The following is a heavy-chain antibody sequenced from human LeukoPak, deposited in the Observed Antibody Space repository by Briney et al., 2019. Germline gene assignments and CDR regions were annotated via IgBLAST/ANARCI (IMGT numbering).Heavy chain of an antibody. CDR3: AKGSDLCFVES. D-gene: IGHD1-1*01. J-gene: IGHJ4*01. CDR2: ISGGGDRT. Sequence: GGSLRLSCATSGFTFSSYAMSWVRQAPGEGLEWVSAISGGGDRTYYADSVKGRFTISRDNSKNTLYLLMHSRAAEPAVYFDWAKGSDLCFVESWGQGTLVTVSS. CDR1: GFTFSSYA. V-gene: IGHV3-23*01.